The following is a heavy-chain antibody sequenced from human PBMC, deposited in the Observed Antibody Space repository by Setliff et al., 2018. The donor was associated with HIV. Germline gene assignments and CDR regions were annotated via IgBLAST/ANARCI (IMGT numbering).Heavy chain of an antibody. V-gene: IGHV3-11*04. CDR3: MYGGRTATTH. J-gene: IGHJ4*02. CDR2: ITNTGSST. D-gene: IGHD4-17*01. CDR1: GFNFSSHT. Sequence: PGGSLRLSCAASGFNFSSHTMNWIRQAPGKGLEWISHITNTGSSTNYADSVKGRFTISRDNAKYSLYLQMNTLRVEDTAVYYCMYGGRTATTHWGQGTLVTVSS.